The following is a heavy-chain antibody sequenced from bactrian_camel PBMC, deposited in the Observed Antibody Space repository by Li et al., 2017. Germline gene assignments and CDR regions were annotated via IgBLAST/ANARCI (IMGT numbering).Heavy chain of an antibody. CDR2: IDDDGTP. J-gene: IGHJ6*01. V-gene: IGHV3S9*01. D-gene: IGHD3*01. Sequence: HVQLVESGGGSVQAGGSLNLSCAVVRSWSTNSNNCMDWFRQVPLKEREGVAAIDDDGTPHYADSIKGRFTIAADNGKNNLYLQMNSLKPEDTAMYYCAYKQWRGCRTEDFGYWGQGTQVTVS. CDR3: AYKQWRGCRTEDFGY. CDR1: WSTNSNNC.